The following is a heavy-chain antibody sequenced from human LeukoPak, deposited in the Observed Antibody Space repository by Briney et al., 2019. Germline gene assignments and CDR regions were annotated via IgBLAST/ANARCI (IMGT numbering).Heavy chain of an antibody. CDR1: GFTFSSYG. D-gene: IGHD2-8*01. CDR3: AKDRCSNGIGCYYYYMDV. J-gene: IGHJ6*03. CDR2: IRYDGSNK. V-gene: IGHV3-30*02. Sequence: GGSLRLSCAASGFTFSSYGMHWVRQAPGKGLEWVAFIRYDGSNKYYADSVKGRFSISRDSSKNILYLQMNSLRAEDTTIYYCAKDRCSNGIGCYYYYMDVWGKGTTVTISS.